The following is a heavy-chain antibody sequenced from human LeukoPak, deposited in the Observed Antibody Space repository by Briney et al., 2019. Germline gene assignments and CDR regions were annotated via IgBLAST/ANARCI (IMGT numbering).Heavy chain of an antibody. CDR2: ISTTSNEI. V-gene: IGHV3-21*01. J-gene: IGHJ3*02. CDR1: GFTFRSYA. D-gene: IGHD3-10*01. Sequence: PGGSLRLSCAASGFTFRSYAMNWVRQAPGQGLEWVSVISTTSNEIYYADSVKGRFTISRDNSKNSLYLQMYSLRAEDTAVYYCARDLYYFGSGTYYRSDAFDIWGQGTMVTVSA. CDR3: ARDLYYFGSGTYYRSDAFDI.